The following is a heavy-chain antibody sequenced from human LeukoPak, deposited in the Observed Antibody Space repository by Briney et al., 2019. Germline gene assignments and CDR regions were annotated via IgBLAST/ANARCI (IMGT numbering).Heavy chain of an antibody. V-gene: IGHV3-23*01. CDR3: AKYYYDSSNYLYYFDY. CDR2: IRGRSDNT. Sequence: GGSLRLSCAASGFTLTSYGMSWVRQAPGKGLEWVSAIRGRSDNTYYADSVKGRFTISRDNSKNTLYLQMNSLRAEDTAVYYCAKYYYDSSNYLYYFDYWGQGTLVTVSS. D-gene: IGHD3-22*01. J-gene: IGHJ4*02. CDR1: GFTLTSYG.